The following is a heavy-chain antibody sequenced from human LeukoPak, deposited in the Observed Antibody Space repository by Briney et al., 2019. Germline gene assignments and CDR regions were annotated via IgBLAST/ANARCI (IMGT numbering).Heavy chain of an antibody. V-gene: IGHV3-20*04. J-gene: IGHJ6*03. CDR3: ARGLRYYYFYYMDV. D-gene: IGHD3-9*01. Sequence: GGSLRLSCAASGLTFDDYGMNWVRQAPGKGLEWISGIHWNGDTTNYAASVEGRFTISRDNAKNSLYLQMNSLRAEDTALYYCARGLRYYYFYYMDVWRKGTTDTVPS. CDR1: GLTFDDYG. CDR2: IHWNGDTT.